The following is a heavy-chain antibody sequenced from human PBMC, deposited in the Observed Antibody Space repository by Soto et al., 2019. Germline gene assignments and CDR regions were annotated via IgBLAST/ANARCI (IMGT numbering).Heavy chain of an antibody. J-gene: IGHJ5*02. V-gene: IGHV3-74*01. Sequence: AGRPIRHSCAAAGFTISIYWMHRVRQEPGKGLLWVSRINTDGSVTSYADSVKGRFTISRDNAKNTLYLHMNSLRAEDTSVYYCARGPSGQLGNWFDPWGQGTLVTVSS. CDR3: ARGPSGQLGNWFDP. CDR2: INTDGSVT. CDR1: GFTISIYW. D-gene: IGHD6-13*01.